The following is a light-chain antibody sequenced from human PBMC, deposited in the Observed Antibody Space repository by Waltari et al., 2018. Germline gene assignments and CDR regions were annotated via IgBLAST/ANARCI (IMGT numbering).Light chain of an antibody. Sequence: QSVLTQPPSVSGAPGQRATISCPGSRPHNRAGYDVNRYQHLPGPAPKPPIYGNSNRPSGVPDRFSGSKSGTSASLAITGLQAEDEADYYCQSYDSSLSGYWVFGGGTKLTVL. CDR1: RPHNRAGYD. J-gene: IGLJ3*02. CDR3: QSYDSSLSGYWV. V-gene: IGLV1-40*01. CDR2: GNS.